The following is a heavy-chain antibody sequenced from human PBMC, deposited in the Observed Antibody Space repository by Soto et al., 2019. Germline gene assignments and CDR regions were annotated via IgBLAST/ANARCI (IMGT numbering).Heavy chain of an antibody. Sequence: QVQLQESGPGLVEPSQTLSLTCTDSGGSIGSTDSYCSWIRRPPGKGLEWIGYIYYTGGTFYNPSLKSRLTISLDTSSNQFSLTLTSVTATDTGIYYCARGGSGWAEYFQHWGQGTLVAVSS. D-gene: IGHD6-25*01. CDR2: IYYTGGT. CDR1: GGSIGSTDSY. V-gene: IGHV4-30-4*08. J-gene: IGHJ1*01. CDR3: ARGGSGWAEYFQH.